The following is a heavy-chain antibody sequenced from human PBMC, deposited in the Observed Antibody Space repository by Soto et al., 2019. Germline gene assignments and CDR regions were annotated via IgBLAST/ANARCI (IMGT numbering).Heavy chain of an antibody. J-gene: IGHJ4*02. D-gene: IGHD3-22*01. V-gene: IGHV3-13*04. CDR3: ARAIGPTLFDY. Sequence: EVQLVESGGGLVQPGGSLRLSCSASGVTFSSYDMHWVRQGTGKGLEWVSAIGTTGDTYYAGSVKGRFTISRENAKNSLYLQMNSLRAGDTAIYFCARAIGPTLFDYWGQGTLVTVSS. CDR1: GVTFSSYD. CDR2: IGTTGDT.